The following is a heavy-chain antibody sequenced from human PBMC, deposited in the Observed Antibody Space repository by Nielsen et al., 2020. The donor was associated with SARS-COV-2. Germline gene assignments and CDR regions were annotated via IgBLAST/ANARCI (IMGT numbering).Heavy chain of an antibody. CDR1: GYRFTSYA. V-gene: IGHV1-3*01. CDR3: ARDYDVATIPAY. Sequence: ASVKVSCKASGYRFTSYAIHWVRQAPGQGLESMGWINAGNGYTEYSQNFQGRLTMTTDTSTSTAFMELKGLRSDDTGLYYCARDYDVATIPAYWGQGTLVTVSS. D-gene: IGHD5-12*01. CDR2: INAGNGYT. J-gene: IGHJ4*02.